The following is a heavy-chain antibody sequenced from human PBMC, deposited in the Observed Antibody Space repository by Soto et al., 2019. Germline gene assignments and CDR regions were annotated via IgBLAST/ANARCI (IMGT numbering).Heavy chain of an antibody. J-gene: IGHJ4*02. Sequence: PGGSLRLSCVASTFTFTNYAMTWVCQAPGEGLEWVSAISGSGGTTYYAESVRGRFSISRDNSKNTLYLHLNSLRVEDTAIYYCATISDRGIAAALDSWGQGTLVTVSS. V-gene: IGHV3-23*01. CDR1: TFTFTNYA. D-gene: IGHD6-13*01. CDR2: ISGSGGTT. CDR3: ATISDRGIAAALDS.